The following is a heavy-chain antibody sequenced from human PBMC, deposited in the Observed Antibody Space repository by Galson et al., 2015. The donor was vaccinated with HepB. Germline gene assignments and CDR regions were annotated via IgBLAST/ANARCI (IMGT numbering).Heavy chain of an antibody. CDR1: GGTFSSYA. Sequence: SVKVSCKASGGTFSSYAISWVRQAPGQGLEWMGGINPICGTANYAQKFQGRVTITADESTSTAYMELSSLRSEDTAVYYCASSLRGPSLHLGELSPLDYWGQGTLVTVPS. CDR2: INPICGTA. D-gene: IGHD3-16*02. J-gene: IGHJ4*02. V-gene: IGHV1-69*13. CDR3: ASSLRGPSLHLGELSPLDY.